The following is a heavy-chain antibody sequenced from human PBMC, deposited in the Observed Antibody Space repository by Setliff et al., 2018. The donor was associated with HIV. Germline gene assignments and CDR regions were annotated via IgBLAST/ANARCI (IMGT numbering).Heavy chain of an antibody. Sequence: SVKVSCKASGGTFSSYAISWVRQAPGQGLEWIGGIIPILGIANYAQRFQGRVTITADKSTSTAYMELSSLRSEDTAVYYCARVGIQLWYPSYYYYYMDVWGKGTTVTVSS. D-gene: IGHD5-18*01. J-gene: IGHJ6*03. CDR3: ARVGIQLWYPSYYYYYMDV. V-gene: IGHV1-69*10. CDR2: IIPILGIA. CDR1: GGTFSSYA.